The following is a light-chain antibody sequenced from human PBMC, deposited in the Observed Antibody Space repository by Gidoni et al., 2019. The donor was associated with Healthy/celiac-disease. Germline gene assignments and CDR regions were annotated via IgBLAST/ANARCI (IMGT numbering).Light chain of an antibody. V-gene: IGKV3-20*01. CDR1: QSVSSSY. Sequence: EIVLTQSTGTMSLSPGERASLSCRDSQSVSSSYLPWYQQKPVQAPRLLIYGASSRANGIPDRLSGSGSGTDFTLTISRLEPPDFSVYYCQQYCSSPPLTFGGGTKVEIK. CDR3: QQYCSSPPLT. J-gene: IGKJ4*01. CDR2: GAS.